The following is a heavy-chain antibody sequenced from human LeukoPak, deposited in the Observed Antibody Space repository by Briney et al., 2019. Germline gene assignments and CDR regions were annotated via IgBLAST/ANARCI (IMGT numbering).Heavy chain of an antibody. CDR1: GFTFSSYA. J-gene: IGHJ4*02. CDR2: ISYDGSNK. Sequence: GGSLRLSCAASGFTFSSYAMHWVRQAPGKGLEWVAVISYDGSNKYYADSVKGRFIISRDNSKNTLYLQMNSLRAEDTAVYYCARDRNHYYDSSGYYYHYFDYWGQGTLVTVSS. D-gene: IGHD3-22*01. CDR3: ARDRNHYYDSSGYYYHYFDY. V-gene: IGHV3-30-3*01.